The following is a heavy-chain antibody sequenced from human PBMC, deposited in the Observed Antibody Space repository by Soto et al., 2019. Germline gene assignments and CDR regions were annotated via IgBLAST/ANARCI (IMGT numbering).Heavy chain of an antibody. J-gene: IGHJ4*02. CDR1: GGSISSYY. CDR2: IYYSGST. CDR3: ARLDSRGFFDS. Sequence: SETLSLTCTVSGGSISSYYWSWIRQPPGKGLEWIGYIYYSGSTNYSPSLKSRITISVDTSKTQFSLKLSSVTAADTAVYYCARLDSRGFFDSWGQGTLVTVSX. V-gene: IGHV4-59*08. D-gene: IGHD3-22*01.